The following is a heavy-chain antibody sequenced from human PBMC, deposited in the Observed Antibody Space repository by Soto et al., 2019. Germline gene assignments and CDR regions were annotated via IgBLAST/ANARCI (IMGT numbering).Heavy chain of an antibody. CDR2: IYHSGTT. J-gene: IGHJ2*01. V-gene: IGHV4-4*02. D-gene: IGHD4-4*01. Sequence: QVQLQESGPGLVKPSGTLSLTCAVSGGSINSSDCWSWVRQPPGKGLEWIGEIYHSGTTNYNPSLNSRVTIPLDKSKKQFSLMLSSGTAADAAVYYCRSSTSKSGLYWYFELWGRGTLVTVSS. CDR3: RSSTSKSGLYWYFEL. CDR1: GGSINSSDC.